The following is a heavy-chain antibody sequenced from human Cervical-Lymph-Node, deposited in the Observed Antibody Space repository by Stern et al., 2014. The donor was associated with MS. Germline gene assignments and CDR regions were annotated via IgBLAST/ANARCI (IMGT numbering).Heavy chain of an antibody. D-gene: IGHD3-10*01. Sequence: EVQLEESGGGLVKPGGSLRLSCAASGFTFSSYTLHWVRQAPGKGLEWVSFLSSSNTYIDYADSVKGRFTISRDNAKGSLFLQMDSLRIEDTAVYYCARGTVVRGPFDYWGQGVLVTVSS. V-gene: IGHV3-21*06. CDR2: LSSSNTYI. CDR3: ARGTVVRGPFDY. CDR1: GFTFSSYT. J-gene: IGHJ4*02.